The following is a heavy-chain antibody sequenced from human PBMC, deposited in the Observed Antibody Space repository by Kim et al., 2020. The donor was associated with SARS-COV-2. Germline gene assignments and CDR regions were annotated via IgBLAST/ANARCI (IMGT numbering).Heavy chain of an antibody. CDR2: ISSNGGST. J-gene: IGHJ4*02. V-gene: IGHV3-64D*06. Sequence: GGSLRLSCSASGFTFSSYAMHWVRQAPGKGLEYVSAISSNGGSTYYADSVKGRFTISRDNSKNTLYLQMSSLRAEDTAVYYCVKEGVWQQLVLPFDYWGQGTLVTVSS. D-gene: IGHD6-13*01. CDR1: GFTFSSYA. CDR3: VKEGVWQQLVLPFDY.